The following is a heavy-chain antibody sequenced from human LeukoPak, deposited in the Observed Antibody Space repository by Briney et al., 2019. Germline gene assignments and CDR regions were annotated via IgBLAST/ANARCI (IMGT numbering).Heavy chain of an antibody. J-gene: IGHJ4*02. Sequence: GGSPRLSCAASGFTFSSYSMNWVRQAPGKGREWVSSISSSSSYIYYADSVKGRFTISRDNAKNSLYLQMNSLRAEDTAVYYCARGTWVDPYYFDYWGQGTLVTVSS. D-gene: IGHD1-7*01. CDR1: GFTFSSYS. CDR3: ARGTWVDPYYFDY. V-gene: IGHV3-21*01. CDR2: ISSSSSYI.